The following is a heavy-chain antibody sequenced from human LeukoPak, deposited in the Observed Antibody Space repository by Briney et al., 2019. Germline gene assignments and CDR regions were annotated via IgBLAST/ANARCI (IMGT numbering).Heavy chain of an antibody. Sequence: GESLKISCMGSGYSFTSYWIAWVRQMPGRGLEWLGIIYPGDSDTRYSPSFQGQVTISADKSISTAYLQWSSLTASDTAMYYCARTTTVTKGSFDSWGQGTLVAVSS. CDR1: GYSFTSYW. D-gene: IGHD4-17*01. V-gene: IGHV5-51*01. J-gene: IGHJ4*02. CDR2: IYPGDSDT. CDR3: ARTTTVTKGSFDS.